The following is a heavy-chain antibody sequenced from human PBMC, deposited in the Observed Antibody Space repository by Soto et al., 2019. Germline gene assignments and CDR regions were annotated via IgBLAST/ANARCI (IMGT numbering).Heavy chain of an antibody. Sequence: QVQLQQWGAGLLKPSETLSLTCAVYGESFSGYYWSWIRQPPGKGLEWIGEINHSGSTNYNPSLKSRVTISVDTPKNQFSLKLSSVTAADTAVYYCARGLGRDWGQGTLVTVSS. CDR2: INHSGST. V-gene: IGHV4-34*01. CDR3: ARGLGRD. CDR1: GESFSGYY. J-gene: IGHJ4*02. D-gene: IGHD2-15*01.